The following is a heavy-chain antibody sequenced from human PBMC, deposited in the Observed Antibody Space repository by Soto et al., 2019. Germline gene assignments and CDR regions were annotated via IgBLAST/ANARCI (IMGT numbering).Heavy chain of an antibody. CDR2: IYYSGST. CDR3: ARNGDCTRPGCIVGWFDP. Sequence: PSETLSLTWTVSGDSISRYYWSWIRQPPGKGLEWIGYIYYSGSTNYNPSLKSRVTISVDTSKNQFSLKLSSVTAADTAMYYCARNGDCTRPGCIVGWFDPWGPGTLVTVS. V-gene: IGHV4-59*01. J-gene: IGHJ5*02. CDR1: GDSISRYY. D-gene: IGHD2-8*01.